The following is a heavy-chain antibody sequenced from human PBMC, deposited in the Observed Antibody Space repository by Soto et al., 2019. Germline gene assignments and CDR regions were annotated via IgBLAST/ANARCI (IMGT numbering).Heavy chain of an antibody. Sequence: EVQLLESGGGLVQPGGSLRLSCAASGFTFITYGMTWVRQAPGKGLEYVSSITGSGAGTYYAESVKGRFTISRDNSNNTLYLLMNSLRAEDTAIYYCARDAGPLNYWGQGTLVTVSS. J-gene: IGHJ4*02. CDR2: ITGSGAGT. CDR3: ARDAGPLNY. CDR1: GFTFITYG. V-gene: IGHV3-23*01. D-gene: IGHD3-10*01.